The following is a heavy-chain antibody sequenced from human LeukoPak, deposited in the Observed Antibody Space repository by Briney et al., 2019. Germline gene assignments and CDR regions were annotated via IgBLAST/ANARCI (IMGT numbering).Heavy chain of an antibody. J-gene: IGHJ4*02. V-gene: IGHV3-23*01. D-gene: IGHD6-19*01. CDR3: AKDVVPDSGWDLDY. CDR2: INNSGSKT. Sequence: GGSLRLSCAGSGFTFSTYSMTWVRQGQGKGLEWVSSINNSGSKTFYADSVKGRFTISRDNSKNTVYLQMNSLRVEDTAVYYCAKDVVPDSGWDLDYWGQGTLVTVSS. CDR1: GFTFSTYS.